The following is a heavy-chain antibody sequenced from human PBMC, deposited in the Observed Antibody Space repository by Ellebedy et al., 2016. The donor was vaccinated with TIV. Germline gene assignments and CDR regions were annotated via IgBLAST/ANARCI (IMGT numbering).Heavy chain of an antibody. J-gene: IGHJ4*02. V-gene: IGHV3-7*01. CDR1: GFTFTNHW. CDR2: INQDGSEK. CDR3: ARDTLVGVTDSYFDY. Sequence: PGGSLRLSCAASGFTFTNHWMSWVRQAPGKGLEWVANINQDGSEKYYVDSVKGRFTISRDNAQKSLDLQMSNLRAEDTAVYYCARDTLVGVTDSYFDYWGQGTLVTVSS. D-gene: IGHD1-26*01.